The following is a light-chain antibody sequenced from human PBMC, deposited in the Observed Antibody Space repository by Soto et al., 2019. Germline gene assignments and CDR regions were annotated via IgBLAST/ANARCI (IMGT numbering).Light chain of an antibody. J-gene: IGLJ2*01. V-gene: IGLV3-1*01. CDR3: QVWGSSIVV. CDR2: QNN. Sequence: SYELTQPPSVSVSPGQTASITCSGDKLGDKYACWYQQKPGQSPVLVIYQNNKRPSGIPERFSGSNSGNTATLTISGTQAMDEADYYCQVWGSSIVVFGGGTKVTVL. CDR1: KLGDKY.